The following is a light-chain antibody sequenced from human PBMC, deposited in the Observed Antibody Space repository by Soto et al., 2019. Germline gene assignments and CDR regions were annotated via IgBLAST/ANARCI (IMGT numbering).Light chain of an antibody. Sequence: DIHMTQSPSTLSASLGDRVTITFRASQTISSWLAWYQQKPGKAPKLLIYKASSLESGVPSRFSGSGSGTEFTLTISSLQPDDFATYYCQQYNSYSTFGQGTRLEI. CDR2: KAS. CDR3: QQYNSYST. CDR1: QTISSW. V-gene: IGKV1-5*03. J-gene: IGKJ5*01.